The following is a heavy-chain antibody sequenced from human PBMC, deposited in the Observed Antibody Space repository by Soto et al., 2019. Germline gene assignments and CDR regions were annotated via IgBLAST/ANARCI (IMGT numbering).Heavy chain of an antibody. Sequence: GGSLRLSCAASGFTFSGSAMHWVRQASGKGLEWVGRIRSKANSYATAYAASVKGRFTISRDDSKNTAYLQMNSLKTEDTAVYYCTRHLHYYDSSGYGGAFDIWGQGTMVT. CDR1: GFTFSGSA. CDR3: TRHLHYYDSSGYGGAFDI. V-gene: IGHV3-73*01. J-gene: IGHJ3*02. CDR2: IRSKANSYAT. D-gene: IGHD3-22*01.